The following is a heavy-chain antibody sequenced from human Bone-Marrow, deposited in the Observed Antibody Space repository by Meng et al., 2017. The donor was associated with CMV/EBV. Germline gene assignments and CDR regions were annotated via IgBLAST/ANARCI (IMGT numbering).Heavy chain of an antibody. J-gene: IGHJ6*02. Sequence: SKTLSLTCTVSGYSISSGYYWGWIRQPPGKGLEWIGSIYHSGSTYYNPSLKSRVTISVDTSKNQFSLKLSSVTAADTAVYYCARYTFGGVRVYYYGMDVWGQGTTITVSS. CDR1: GYSISSGYY. V-gene: IGHV4-38-2*02. D-gene: IGHD3-16*01. CDR3: ARYTFGGVRVYYYGMDV. CDR2: IYHSGST.